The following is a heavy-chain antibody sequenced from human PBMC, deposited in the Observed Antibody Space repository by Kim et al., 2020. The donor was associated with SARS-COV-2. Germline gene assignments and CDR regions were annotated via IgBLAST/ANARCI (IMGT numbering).Heavy chain of an antibody. D-gene: IGHD2-15*01. CDR3: ARGIADIVVVVAATPRYFDL. J-gene: IGHJ2*01. Sequence: GGSLRLSCAASGFTVSSNYMSWVRQAPGKGLEWVSVIYSGGSTYYADSVKGRFTISRDNSKNTLYLQMNSLRAEDTAVYYCARGIADIVVVVAATPRYFDLWGRGTLVTVSS. V-gene: IGHV3-53*01. CDR1: GFTVSSNY. CDR2: IYSGGST.